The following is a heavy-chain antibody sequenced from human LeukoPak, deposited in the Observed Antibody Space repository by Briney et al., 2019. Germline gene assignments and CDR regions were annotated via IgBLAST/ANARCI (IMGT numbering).Heavy chain of an antibody. CDR3: AKNAAAADPNYYYYGMDV. Sequence: GGSLRLSCAASGCTFTSYGMHRVRQAPGKGLEWVAVISYDGSNKYYADSVKGRFTISRDNSKNTLYLQMNSLRAEDTAVYYCAKNAAAADPNYYYYGMDVWGKGTTVTVSS. J-gene: IGHJ6*04. V-gene: IGHV3-30*18. CDR2: ISYDGSNK. D-gene: IGHD6-13*01. CDR1: GCTFTSYG.